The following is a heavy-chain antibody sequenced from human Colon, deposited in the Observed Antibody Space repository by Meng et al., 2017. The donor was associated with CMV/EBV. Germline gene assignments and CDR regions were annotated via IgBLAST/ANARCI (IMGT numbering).Heavy chain of an antibody. Sequence: GGSLRLSCAASGFIFSDYTMSWVRQAPGKGLEWVSSISSSSSYIYYADSVKGRFTISRDNAKNSLYLQMDSLRPEDTAIYYCARDPEDDPLPTFDYWGQGTLVTVSS. V-gene: IGHV3-21*01. CDR1: GFIFSDYT. CDR2: ISSSSSYI. CDR3: ARDPEDDPLPTFDY. D-gene: IGHD1-1*01. J-gene: IGHJ4*02.